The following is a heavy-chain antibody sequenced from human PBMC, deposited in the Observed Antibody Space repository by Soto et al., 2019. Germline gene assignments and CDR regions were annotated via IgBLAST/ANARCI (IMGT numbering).Heavy chain of an antibody. CDR3: ARDSYTRY. D-gene: IGHD4-4*01. CDR1: GFIVSTSY. Sequence: EVQLVESGGGLVQPGGSLRLSCAASGFIVSTSYMSWVRQAPGKGLEWVSIIYNDGSTHYADSVKGRCTISRDDSKNTIYLQIFTLRAEDTAVYYCARDSYTRYWGQGTLVTVSS. J-gene: IGHJ4*02. CDR2: IYNDGST. V-gene: IGHV3-66*01.